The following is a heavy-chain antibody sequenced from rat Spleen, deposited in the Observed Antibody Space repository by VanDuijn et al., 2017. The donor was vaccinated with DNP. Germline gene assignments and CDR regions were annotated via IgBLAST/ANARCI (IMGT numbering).Heavy chain of an antibody. V-gene: IGHV3-3*01. CDR3: ATGVHGGYEDWFAY. CDR2: INSAGNT. D-gene: IGHD1-11*01. Sequence: EVQLQESGPGLVKPSQSLSLTCSVTGYSISRTYWGWFRKFPGNKLEWMGSINSAGNTNYNPSLKSRISITRDTSKNQFFLQVNSVTTEDTATYYCATGVHGGYEDWFAYWGQGTLVTVSS. J-gene: IGHJ3*01. CDR1: GYSISRTY.